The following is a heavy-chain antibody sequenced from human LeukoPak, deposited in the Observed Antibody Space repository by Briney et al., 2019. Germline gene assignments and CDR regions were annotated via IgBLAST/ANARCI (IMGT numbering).Heavy chain of an antibody. CDR3: ARAQGRLVPPAY. CDR2: MTHTGST. D-gene: IGHD6-19*01. CDR1: GGTFSGYY. J-gene: IGHJ4*02. Sequence: SETLSLTCAVYGGTFSGYYWSWIRQRPGAGLEWIGEMTHTGSTNDNPSLKSRVTMSADASKKQFALKLTSVTVADTAIYFCARAQGRLVPPAYWGQGTLVTVSS. V-gene: IGHV4-34*01.